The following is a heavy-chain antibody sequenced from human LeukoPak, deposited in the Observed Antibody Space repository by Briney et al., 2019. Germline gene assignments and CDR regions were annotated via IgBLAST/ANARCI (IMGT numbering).Heavy chain of an antibody. V-gene: IGHV4-39*01. CDR2: IYYSGST. CDR1: GGSISSSSYY. J-gene: IGHJ6*02. Sequence: SETLSLTCTVSGGSISSSSYYWGWIRQPPGKGLERIGSIYYSGSTYYNPSLKSRVTISVDTSKNQFSLKLSSVTAADTAVYYCAAPTAMGPYYYYGMDVWGQGTTVTVSS. D-gene: IGHD5-18*01. CDR3: AAPTAMGPYYYYGMDV.